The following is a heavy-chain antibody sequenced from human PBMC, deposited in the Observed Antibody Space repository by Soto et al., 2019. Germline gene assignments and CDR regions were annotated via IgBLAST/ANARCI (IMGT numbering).Heavy chain of an antibody. CDR3: ATRSGGGGAFDI. D-gene: IGHD3-10*01. V-gene: IGHV3-48*03. J-gene: IGHJ3*02. Sequence: LRLSCAASGFTFSTYEMNWVRQAPGKGLEWVSYISSSGSSIYYADSVKGRFTISRDNAKNSLYLQMNSLRAEDTAVYYCATRSGGGGAFDIWGQGPIVPVPS. CDR1: GFTFSTYE. CDR2: ISSSGSSI.